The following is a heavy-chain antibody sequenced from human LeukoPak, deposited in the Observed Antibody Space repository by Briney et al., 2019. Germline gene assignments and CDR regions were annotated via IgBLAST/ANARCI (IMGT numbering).Heavy chain of an antibody. CDR3: ARSPIVVVPTAHDAFDI. J-gene: IGHJ3*02. CDR1: GYTFTGYY. V-gene: IGHV1-2*06. Sequence: ASVKVSCKASGYTFTGYYMHWVRQAPGQGLEWMGRINPNSGVTKYAQNFQGRVTMTSDTSISTAYMDLSRLRSDDTAVYFCARSPIVVVPTAHDAFDIWGQGTMVTVSS. CDR2: INPNSGVT. D-gene: IGHD2-2*01.